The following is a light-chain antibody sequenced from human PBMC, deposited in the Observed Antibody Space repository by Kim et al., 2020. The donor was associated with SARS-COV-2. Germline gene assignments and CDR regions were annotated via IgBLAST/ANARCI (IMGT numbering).Light chain of an antibody. V-gene: IGLV6-57*03. CDR2: EDN. Sequence: KTVTISCTRSSGSIASNYVQWYPLRPGSAPTTVIYEDNQRPSGVPDRFSGSIDSSSNSASLTISGLKTEDEADYYCQSYDSSNPVVFGGGTQLTVL. J-gene: IGLJ2*01. CDR3: QSYDSSNPVV. CDR1: SGSIASNY.